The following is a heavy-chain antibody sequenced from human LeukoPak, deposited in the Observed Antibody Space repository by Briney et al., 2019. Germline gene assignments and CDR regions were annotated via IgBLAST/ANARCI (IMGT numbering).Heavy chain of an antibody. CDR3: ARDLAGSDYADS. D-gene: IGHD4/OR15-4a*01. Sequence: SETLTLTCSVSGGSISSSNYYWGWIRQPPGKGLEWIGSINYSGNTYYNPSLKSRVTISVDTSRNQFSLKLSSVTAADTAVYYCARDLAGSDYADSWGQRTLVTVSS. V-gene: IGHV4-39*07. CDR2: INYSGNT. J-gene: IGHJ5*01. CDR1: GGSISSSNYY.